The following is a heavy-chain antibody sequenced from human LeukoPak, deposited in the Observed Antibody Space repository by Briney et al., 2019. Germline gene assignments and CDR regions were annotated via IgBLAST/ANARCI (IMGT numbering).Heavy chain of an antibody. J-gene: IGHJ4*02. Sequence: PGGSLRLSCAASGFTFSSYAMRWVRQAPGKGLEWVSAISPSSGTFYADSVKGRFTISRDNSKNTLYLQTNSLRAEDTAVYYCARPQSSSGYYWPFDDWGQGTLVTVSS. CDR2: ISPSSGT. V-gene: IGHV3-23*01. D-gene: IGHD3-22*01. CDR3: ARPQSSSGYYWPFDD. CDR1: GFTFSSYA.